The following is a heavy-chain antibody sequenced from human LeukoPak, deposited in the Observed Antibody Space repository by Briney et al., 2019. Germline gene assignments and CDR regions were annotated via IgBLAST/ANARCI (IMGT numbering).Heavy chain of an antibody. D-gene: IGHD2/OR15-2a*01. J-gene: IGHJ4*02. CDR1: GYSFTSYC. CDR2: IYPGDSDT. CDR3: ARVMTTLTGFDF. Sequence: GESLKISCKDSGYSFTSYCIGWLRQMPGKSLEWMGIIYPGDSDTRYSPSFQGQDTISADNTITTDYLQWSSLKASDSAMYYCARVMTTLTGFDFWGQGTLVTVSS. V-gene: IGHV5-51*01.